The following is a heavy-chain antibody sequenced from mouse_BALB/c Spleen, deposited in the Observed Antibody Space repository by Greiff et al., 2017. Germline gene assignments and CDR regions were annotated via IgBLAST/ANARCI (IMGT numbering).Heavy chain of an antibody. D-gene: IGHD2-3*01. Sequence: QVQLQQSGAELVRPGASVTLSCKAPGYTFTDYEMHWVKQTPVHGLEWIGAIDPETGGTAYNQKFKGKATLTVDTSSSTAYVDLSSLTSEDSAVYYCASWDGYSVDYWGQGTTLTVSS. CDR2: IDPETGGT. J-gene: IGHJ2*01. CDR3: ASWDGYSVDY. V-gene: IGHV1-15*01. CDR1: GYTFTDYE.